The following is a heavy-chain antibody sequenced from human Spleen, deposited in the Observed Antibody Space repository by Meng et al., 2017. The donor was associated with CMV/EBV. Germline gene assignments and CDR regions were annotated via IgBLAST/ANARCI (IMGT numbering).Heavy chain of an antibody. CDR3: TRGAYYDFWSGYYTPVDY. D-gene: IGHD3-3*01. CDR1: GFTFGDHA. V-gene: IGHV3-49*04. J-gene: IGHJ4*02. CDR2: IRSKAYGGTT. Sequence: GESLKISCTASGFTFGDHAMSWVRQAPGKGLEWVGFIRSKAYGGTTDYAASVKVRFSISRDDSKSIAYLQMNSLQTEDTAVYYCTRGAYYDFWSGYYTPVDYWGQGTLVTVSS.